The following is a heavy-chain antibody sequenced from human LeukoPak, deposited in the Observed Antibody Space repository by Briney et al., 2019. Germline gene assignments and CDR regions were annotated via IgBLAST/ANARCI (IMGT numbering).Heavy chain of an antibody. Sequence: GGSLRLSCAVSGFTVSSDYMTWVRQAPGKGLEWVAFIRYDGSNKYYADSVKGRFTISRDNSKNTLYLQMNSLRAEDTAVYYCAKDRSRAAAGMWYFDYWGQGTLVTVSS. J-gene: IGHJ4*02. CDR1: GFTVSSDY. D-gene: IGHD6-13*01. CDR3: AKDRSRAAAGMWYFDY. V-gene: IGHV3-30*02. CDR2: IRYDGSNK.